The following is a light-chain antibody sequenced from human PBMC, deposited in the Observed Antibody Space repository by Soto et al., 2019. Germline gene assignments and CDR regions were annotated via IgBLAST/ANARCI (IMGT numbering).Light chain of an antibody. Sequence: EIVLTQSPATLSLSPGERAALSCRASQSVSSYLAWYQQKPGQAPRLLIYDASNRATGIPARFSGSGSGTDFTLTISSLEPEDFAVYYCQQRSNWPPLYNFGQGTKLESK. J-gene: IGKJ2*01. CDR1: QSVSSY. CDR2: DAS. V-gene: IGKV3-11*01. CDR3: QQRSNWPPLYN.